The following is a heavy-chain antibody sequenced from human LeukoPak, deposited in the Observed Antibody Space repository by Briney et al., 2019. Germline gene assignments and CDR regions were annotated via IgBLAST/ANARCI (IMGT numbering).Heavy chain of an antibody. V-gene: IGHV1-2*02. J-gene: IGHJ3*02. CDR2: INPNSGGT. CDR3: ARDHHYYDSSGELKDAFDI. CDR1: GYTFTGYY. D-gene: IGHD3-22*01. Sequence: GASVKVSCKASGYTFTGYYMHWVRQAPGQGLEWMGWINPNSGGTNYAQKFQGRVTMTRDTSISTAYMELSRLRSDDTAVYYCARDHHYYDSSGELKDAFDIWGQGTMVTVSS.